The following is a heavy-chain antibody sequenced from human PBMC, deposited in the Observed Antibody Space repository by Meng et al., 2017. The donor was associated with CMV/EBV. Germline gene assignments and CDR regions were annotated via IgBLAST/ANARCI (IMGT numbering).Heavy chain of an antibody. Sequence: GESLKISCAASGFTFSGYALHWVRQAPGKGLEWVAVISYDGSNKYCADSVKGRFTISRDNSKNTLYLQMNSLRAEDTAVYYCAKAVASYWGQGTLVTVSS. CDR3: AKAVASY. CDR2: ISYDGSNK. CDR1: GFTFSGYA. D-gene: IGHD4-23*01. V-gene: IGHV3-30*04. J-gene: IGHJ4*02.